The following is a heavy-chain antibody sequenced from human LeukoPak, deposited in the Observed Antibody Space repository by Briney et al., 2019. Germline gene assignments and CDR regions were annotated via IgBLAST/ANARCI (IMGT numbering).Heavy chain of an antibody. CDR3: ARQLVTTVVTIPDAFDI. D-gene: IGHD4-23*01. Sequence: PSETLSLTCTVSGGSISSSSYYWGWLRQPPGKGLEWIGSIYYSGSTYYNPSLKSRVTISVDTSKNQFSLKLSSVTAADTAVYYCARQLVTTVVTIPDAFDIWGQGTMVTVSS. CDR2: IYYSGST. J-gene: IGHJ3*02. V-gene: IGHV4-39*01. CDR1: GGSISSSSYY.